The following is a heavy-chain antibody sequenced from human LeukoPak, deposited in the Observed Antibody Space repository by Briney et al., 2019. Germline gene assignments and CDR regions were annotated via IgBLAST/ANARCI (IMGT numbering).Heavy chain of an antibody. V-gene: IGHV3-30*02. D-gene: IGHD3-3*01. Sequence: PGGSLRLSCAASGFAFSSYGMHWVRQAPGKGLEWVAYIHYDSTTEDYADSVKGRFTISRDNSKNTLYLQMNSLRAEDTAVYYCAKGSKEVLFTRDHYMDVWGKGTTVTISS. J-gene: IGHJ6*03. CDR1: GFAFSSYG. CDR3: AKGSKEVLFTRDHYMDV. CDR2: IHYDSTTE.